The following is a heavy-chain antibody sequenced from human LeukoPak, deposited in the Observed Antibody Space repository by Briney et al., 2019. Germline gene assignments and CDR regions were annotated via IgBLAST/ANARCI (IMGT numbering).Heavy chain of an antibody. CDR3: ASPFDSSGWPFDY. J-gene: IGHJ4*02. Sequence: PSETLSLTCTVSGGSISSSSYYWGWIRQPPGKGLEWIGSIYYSGSTYYNPSLKSRVTISVDTSKNQFSLKLSSVTAADTAVYYCASPFDSSGWPFDYWGQGTLVTVSS. D-gene: IGHD6-19*01. V-gene: IGHV4-39*07. CDR2: IYYSGST. CDR1: GGSISSSSYY.